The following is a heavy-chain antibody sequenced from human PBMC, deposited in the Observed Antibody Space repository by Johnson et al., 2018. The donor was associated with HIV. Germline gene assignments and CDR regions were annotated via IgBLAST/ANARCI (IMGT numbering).Heavy chain of an antibody. CDR1: GFTFSDYY. Sequence: VQLVESGGGLVQPGGSLRLSCAASGFTFSDYYMSWIRQAPGKGLEWVSVFYSDSNTYSSDSVKGRFTISRDNSKNTLYLQMNSLRVEDTAVYYCAKVAVATAAGGVALDIWGPGTMVTVS. D-gene: IGHD6-13*01. CDR3: AKVAVATAAGGVALDI. V-gene: IGHV3-66*01. CDR2: FYSDSNT. J-gene: IGHJ3*02.